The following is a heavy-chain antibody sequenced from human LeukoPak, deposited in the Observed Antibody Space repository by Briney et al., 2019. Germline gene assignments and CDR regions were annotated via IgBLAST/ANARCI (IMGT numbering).Heavy chain of an antibody. Sequence: PGGSLRLSCAGSGFTFSSYSMNWVRQAPGKGLEWVSSISSSSSYIYYADSVKGRFTISRDNSKNTLYLQMNSLRAEDTAVYYCAKDARTILTGTPHYFDYWGQGTLVTVSS. D-gene: IGHD3-9*01. V-gene: IGHV3-21*04. CDR2: ISSSSSYI. CDR1: GFTFSSYS. CDR3: AKDARTILTGTPHYFDY. J-gene: IGHJ4*02.